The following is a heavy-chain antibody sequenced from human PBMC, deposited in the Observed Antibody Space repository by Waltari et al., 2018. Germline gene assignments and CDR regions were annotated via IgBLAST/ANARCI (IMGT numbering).Heavy chain of an antibody. J-gene: IGHJ4*02. CDR2: INPDESAK. CDR1: GLTFSSSW. CDR3: ARDRAYSSFDY. V-gene: IGHV3-7*01. Sequence: EMQLVESGGGLVQPGGSLRLSCADSGLTFSSSWMTWVRQAPGKGLERVAVINPDESAKYYLDSGEGRFTISRYNAKNSLYLQMNSLRAEDTAIYYCARDRAYSSFDYWGQGTLVTVSS. D-gene: IGHD5-18*01.